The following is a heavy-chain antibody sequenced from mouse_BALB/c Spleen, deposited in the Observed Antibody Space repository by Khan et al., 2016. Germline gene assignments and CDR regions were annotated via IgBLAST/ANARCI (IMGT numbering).Heavy chain of an antibody. D-gene: IGHD2-1*01. V-gene: IGHV1S81*02. J-gene: IGHJ3*01. CDR2: INPSNGGT. Sequence: QVQLQQSGAELVKPGASVKLSCKASGYTFTSYYMYWVKQRPGQGLEWIGEINPSNGGTNFNEKFKSKATLTVDKSSSTAYMQLSSLTSEDSAVYYCTRDGNYGVWFAYWGQGTLVTVSA. CDR1: GYTFTSYY. CDR3: TRDGNYGVWFAY.